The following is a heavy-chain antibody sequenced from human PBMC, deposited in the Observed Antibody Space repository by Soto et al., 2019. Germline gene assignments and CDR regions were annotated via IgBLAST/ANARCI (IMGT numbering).Heavy chain of an antibody. D-gene: IGHD2-21*01. J-gene: IGHJ4*02. CDR2: IYSSGST. CDR1: GGSISNSY. V-gene: IGHV4-59*12. CDR3: ARGPPLLW. Sequence: SETLSLTCTVSGGSISNSYWSWIRQSPEKGLEWIGYIYSSGSTNYNPSINSRVTISVDTSKNQFSLKLSSLTAADTAVYYCARGPPLLWWSQGTLVTVSS.